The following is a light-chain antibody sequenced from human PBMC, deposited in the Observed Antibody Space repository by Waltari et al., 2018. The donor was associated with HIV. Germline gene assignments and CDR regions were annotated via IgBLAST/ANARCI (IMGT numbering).Light chain of an antibody. J-gene: IGLJ2*01. Sequence: QSALTQPPSASGSPGQSVTISCTGTSSDVGGYNYVSWYQQHPGKAPKLMIYEVSKRPSGVPDRFFGSKSGNTASLTVSGLQAEDEADYYCSSYAGSNNFKMVFGGGTKLTVL. V-gene: IGLV2-8*01. CDR3: SSYAGSNNFKMV. CDR1: SSDVGGYNY. CDR2: EVS.